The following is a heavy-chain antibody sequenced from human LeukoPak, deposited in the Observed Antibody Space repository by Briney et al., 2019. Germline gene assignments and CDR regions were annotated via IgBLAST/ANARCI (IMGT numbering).Heavy chain of an antibody. D-gene: IGHD6-13*01. Sequence: WSSVKVSCKASGGTFSSYAISWVRQAPGQGLEWMGRIIPIFGTANCAQKFQGRVTVTTDESTSTAYMELSSLRSEDTAVYYCARERSSSDFDYWGQGTLVTVSS. V-gene: IGHV1-69*05. J-gene: IGHJ4*02. CDR2: IIPIFGTA. CDR3: ARERSSSDFDY. CDR1: GGTFSSYA.